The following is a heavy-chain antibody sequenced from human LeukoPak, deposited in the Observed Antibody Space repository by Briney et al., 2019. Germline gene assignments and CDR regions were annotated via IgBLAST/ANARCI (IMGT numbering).Heavy chain of an antibody. Sequence: SETLSLTCTVSGGSISSYYWSWIRQPAGKGLEWIGRIYTSGSTNYNPSLKSRVTMSVDTSKNQFSLKLSSVTAADTAVYYCARAPHVYVDIVATIYSDYYYYMDVWGKGTTVTVSS. D-gene: IGHD5-12*01. V-gene: IGHV4-4*07. J-gene: IGHJ6*03. CDR2: IYTSGST. CDR3: ARAPHVYVDIVATIYSDYYYYMDV. CDR1: GGSISSYY.